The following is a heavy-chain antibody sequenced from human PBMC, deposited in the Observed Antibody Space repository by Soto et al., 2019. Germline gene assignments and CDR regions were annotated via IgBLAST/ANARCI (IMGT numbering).Heavy chain of an antibody. J-gene: IGHJ3*02. CDR3: APHVHCSGGSCHYDAFDI. CDR2: IRDGGEST. Sequence: EVQLLESGGGLVQPGASLRLSCAFSGFIFGNYMMTWVRQAPGKGLEWVSTIRDGGESTYYADSVKGRFTISRDNSKNTLYLQMYSLGVEDTAVYYCAPHVHCSGGSCHYDAFDIRGQGTMVTVSS. CDR1: GFIFGNYM. D-gene: IGHD2-15*01. V-gene: IGHV3-23*01.